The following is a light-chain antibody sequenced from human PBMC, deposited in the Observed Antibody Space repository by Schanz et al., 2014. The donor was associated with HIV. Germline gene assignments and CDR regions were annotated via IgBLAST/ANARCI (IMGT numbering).Light chain of an antibody. J-gene: IGLJ3*02. CDR1: NSDIGAYNY. CDR3: SSYAGTNNLWV. Sequence: QSALTQPASVSGSPGQSIAISCTGTNSDIGAYNYVSWYQQHPDKAPKLIIYDVNNRPSGVSNRFSGSKSGNTASLTISGLQAEDEADYYCSSYAGTNNLWVFGGGTKLTVL. CDR2: DVN. V-gene: IGLV2-14*03.